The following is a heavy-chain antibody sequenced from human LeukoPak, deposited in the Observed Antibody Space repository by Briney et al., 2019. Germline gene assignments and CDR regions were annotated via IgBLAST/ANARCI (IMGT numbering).Heavy chain of an antibody. CDR1: GFTVSSNY. CDR2: IYSGGST. J-gene: IGHJ4*02. V-gene: IGHV3-66*01. D-gene: IGHD4-11*01. Sequence: GGSLRLSCAASGFTVSSNYMSWVRAAPGKGLEWVSVIYSGGSTYYADSVKGRFTISRDNSENTLYLQMNSLRAEDTAVYYCAKDRVSGSNWFSGDFDYWGQGSLVTVSS. CDR3: AKDRVSGSNWFSGDFDY.